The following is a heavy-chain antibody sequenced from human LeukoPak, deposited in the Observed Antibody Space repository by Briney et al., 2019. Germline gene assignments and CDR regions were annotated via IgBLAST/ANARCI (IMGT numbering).Heavy chain of an antibody. CDR1: GFTFSSYA. D-gene: IGHD3-22*01. CDR2: ISGSGGST. J-gene: IGHJ4*02. V-gene: IGHV3-23*01. Sequence: GGSLRLSCAASGFTFSSYAMSWVRQAPGKGLEWVSAISGSGGSTYYADPVKGRFTISRDNSKNTLYLQMNSLRAEDTAVYYCANAYDSSGYYYVSGRSQFDYWGQGTLVTVSS. CDR3: ANAYDSSGYYYVSGRSQFDY.